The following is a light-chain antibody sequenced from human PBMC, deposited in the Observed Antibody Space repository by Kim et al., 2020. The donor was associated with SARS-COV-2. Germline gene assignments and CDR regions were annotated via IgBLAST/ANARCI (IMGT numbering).Light chain of an antibody. J-gene: IGLJ2*01. V-gene: IGLV2-8*01. CDR3: SSYAGSNNFVV. Sequence: QSALTQPPSASGSPGQSVTISCTGTSSDVGGYNYVSWYQQYPGEAPKLMIYEVTKRPSGVPDRFSGSKSGNTASLTVSGLQAEDEADYYCSSYAGSNNFVVFGGGTQLTV. CDR1: SSDVGGYNY. CDR2: EVT.